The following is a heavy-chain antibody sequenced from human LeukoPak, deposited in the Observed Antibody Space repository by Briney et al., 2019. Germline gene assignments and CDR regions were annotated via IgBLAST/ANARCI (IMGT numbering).Heavy chain of an antibody. Sequence: ASVKVSCKASGYTFTSYYMHWVRQAPGQGLEWMGIINPSGGSTSYAQKFQGRVTITRDTSASTAYMELSSLRSEDTAVYYCARDAEQRWLQFGYFDYWGQGTLVTVSS. J-gene: IGHJ4*02. D-gene: IGHD5-24*01. CDR2: INPSGGST. CDR3: ARDAEQRWLQFGYFDY. V-gene: IGHV1-46*01. CDR1: GYTFTSYY.